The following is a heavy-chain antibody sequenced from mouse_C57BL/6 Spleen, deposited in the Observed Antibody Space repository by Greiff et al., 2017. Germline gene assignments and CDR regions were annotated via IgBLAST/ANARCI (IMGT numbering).Heavy chain of an antibody. CDR3: AIVTTVVATTSYAMDY. Sequence: VQLQQSGPGLVQPSQSLSITCTVSGFSLTSYGVHWVRQSPGKGLEWLGVIWRGGSTDYNAAFMSRLSITKDNSKSQVFFKMNSLQADDTAIYYCAIVTTVVATTSYAMDYWGQGTSVTVSS. CDR2: IWRGGST. V-gene: IGHV2-5*01. J-gene: IGHJ4*01. CDR1: GFSLTSYG. D-gene: IGHD1-1*01.